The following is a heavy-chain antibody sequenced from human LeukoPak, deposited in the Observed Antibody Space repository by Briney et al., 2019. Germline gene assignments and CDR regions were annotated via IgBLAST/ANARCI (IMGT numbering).Heavy chain of an antibody. D-gene: IGHD5-18*01. V-gene: IGHV5-51*01. Sequence: GESLKISCRGSGYSFTSYWIGWVRQMPGKGLEWMGIIYSGDSDTRYSPSFQGQVTISADKSISTAYLQWSSLKASDTAMYYCARRGYSYGYVLPFDYWGQGTLVTVSS. CDR3: ARRGYSYGYVLPFDY. CDR1: GYSFTSYW. J-gene: IGHJ4*02. CDR2: IYSGDSDT.